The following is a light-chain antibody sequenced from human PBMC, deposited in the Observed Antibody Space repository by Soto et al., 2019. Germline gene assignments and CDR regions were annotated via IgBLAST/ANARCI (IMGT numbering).Light chain of an antibody. CDR3: CSWAGSNTFYF. Sequence: QSALTQPASVSGSPGQSITISCTGTTTDVGSYNLVSWYQQHPGRAPKLMIYEVSRRPSGVSNRFSGSKSGNTASLTISGPQAEDEADYYCCSWAGSNTFYFFGTGTKLTVL. CDR2: EVS. CDR1: TTDVGSYNL. V-gene: IGLV2-23*02. J-gene: IGLJ1*01.